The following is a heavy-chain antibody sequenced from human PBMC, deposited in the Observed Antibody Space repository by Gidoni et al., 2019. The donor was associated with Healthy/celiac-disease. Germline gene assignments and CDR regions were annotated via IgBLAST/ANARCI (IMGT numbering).Heavy chain of an antibody. D-gene: IGHD5-18*01. J-gene: IGHJ4*02. V-gene: IGHV4-61*02. CDR2: IYTSGST. Sequence: QVQLQESGPGLVTPSQTLSLTCTVPGGSISSGSYYWSWIRQPAGKGLEWIGRIYTSGSTNYNPSLKSRVTISVDTSKNQFSLKLSSVTAADTAVYYCARDSRHSYGLPFDYWGQGTLVTVSS. CDR1: GGSISSGSYY. CDR3: ARDSRHSYGLPFDY.